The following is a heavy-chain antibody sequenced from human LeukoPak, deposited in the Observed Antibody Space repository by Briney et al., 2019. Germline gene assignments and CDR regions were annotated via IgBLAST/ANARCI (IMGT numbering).Heavy chain of an antibody. CDR1: GGSISSGDYY. J-gene: IGHJ4*02. CDR3: ARQGIYGSGRDY. Sequence: SQTLSLTCTVSGGSISSGDYYWSWIRQPPGKGLEWIGYIYYSGNTYYNPSLKSRVTISVDTSKNQFSLKLSSVTAADTAVYYCARQGIYGSGRDYWGQGTLVTVSS. D-gene: IGHD3-10*01. CDR2: IYYSGNT. V-gene: IGHV4-30-4*08.